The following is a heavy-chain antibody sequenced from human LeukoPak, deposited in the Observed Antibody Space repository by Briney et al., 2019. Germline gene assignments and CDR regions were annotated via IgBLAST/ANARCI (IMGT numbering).Heavy chain of an antibody. CDR2: ISYDGSNK. V-gene: IGHV3-30-3*01. CDR3: TRDSISDY. Sequence: GGSLRLSCAASGFTFSSYAMHWVRQAPGKGLEWVAVISYDGSNKYYADSVKGRFTISRDNSKNTLYLQMNSLRAEDTAVYYCTRDSISDYWGQGTLVTVSS. D-gene: IGHD2-21*01. CDR1: GFTFSSYA. J-gene: IGHJ4*02.